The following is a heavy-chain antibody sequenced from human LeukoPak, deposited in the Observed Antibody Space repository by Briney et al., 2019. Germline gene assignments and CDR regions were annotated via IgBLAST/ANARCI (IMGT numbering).Heavy chain of an antibody. J-gene: IGHJ6*02. Sequence: QPGRSLRLSCAASGFTFSSYAMHWVRQAPGKGLEWVAVISYDGSNKYYADSVKGRFTISRDNSKNTLYLQMNSLRAEDTAVYYCARSLSGYGNYYYGMEVWGQGTTVTVSS. CDR2: ISYDGSNK. CDR1: GFTFSSYA. V-gene: IGHV3-30-3*01. CDR3: ARSLSGYGNYYYGMEV. D-gene: IGHD5-12*01.